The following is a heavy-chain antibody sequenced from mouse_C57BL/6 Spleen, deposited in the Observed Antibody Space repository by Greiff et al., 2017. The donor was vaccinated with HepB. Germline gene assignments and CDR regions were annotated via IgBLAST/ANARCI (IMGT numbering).Heavy chain of an antibody. Sequence: EVNVVESEGGLVQPGSSMKLSCTASGFTFSDYYMAWVRQVPEKGLEWVANINYDGSSTYYLDSLKSRFIISRDNAKNILYLQMSSLKSEDTATYYCARDGDNYAMDYWGQGTSVTVSS. V-gene: IGHV5-16*01. CDR3: ARDGDNYAMDY. CDR1: GFTFSDYY. D-gene: IGHD3-3*01. CDR2: INYDGSST. J-gene: IGHJ4*01.